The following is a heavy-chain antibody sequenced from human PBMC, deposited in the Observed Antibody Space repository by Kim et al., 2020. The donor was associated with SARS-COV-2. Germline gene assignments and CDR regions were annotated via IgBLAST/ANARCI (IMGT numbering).Heavy chain of an antibody. CDR2: ISGSGGST. CDR3: AKGIGVRGVIITPRLAPFDY. D-gene: IGHD3-10*01. V-gene: IGHV3-23*01. J-gene: IGHJ4*02. Sequence: GGSLRLSCAASGFTFSSYAMSWVRQAPGKGLEWVSAISGSGGSTYYADSVKGRFTISRDNSKNTLYLQMNSLRAEDTAVYYCAKGIGVRGVIITPRLAPFDYWGQGTLVTVSS. CDR1: GFTFSSYA.